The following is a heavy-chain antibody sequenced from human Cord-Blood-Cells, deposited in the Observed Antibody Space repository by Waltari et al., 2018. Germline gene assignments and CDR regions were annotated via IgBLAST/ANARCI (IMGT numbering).Heavy chain of an antibody. CDR1: GYTFTGYS. D-gene: IGHD7-27*01. CDR3: ARKVFLTGDAFDI. V-gene: IGHV1-2*02. Sequence: QVQLVQSGAEVKKPGASVKVPCKASGYTFTGYSMPWVRQAPGQGLEWMGWINPNSGGTNYAQKFQGRVTMTRDTSISTAYMELSRLRSDDTAVYYCARKVFLTGDAFDIWGQGTMVTVSS. CDR2: INPNSGGT. J-gene: IGHJ3*02.